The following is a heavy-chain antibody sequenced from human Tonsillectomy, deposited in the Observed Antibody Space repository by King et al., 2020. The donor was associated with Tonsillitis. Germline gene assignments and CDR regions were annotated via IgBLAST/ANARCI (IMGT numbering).Heavy chain of an antibody. CDR2: IYYSGRS. CDR1: GGSISSYY. V-gene: IGHV4-59*01. Sequence: QLQESGPGLVKPSETLSLTCTVSGGSISSYYWSWIRQPPGKGLEWIGYIYYSGRSNYNPSLKTRVSISVDTSKNQFSLKLSSVTAADTAVYYCASNPGTYCGGDCSPDWYFDLWGRGTLVTVSS. J-gene: IGHJ2*01. CDR3: ASNPGTYCGGDCSPDWYFDL. D-gene: IGHD2-21*02.